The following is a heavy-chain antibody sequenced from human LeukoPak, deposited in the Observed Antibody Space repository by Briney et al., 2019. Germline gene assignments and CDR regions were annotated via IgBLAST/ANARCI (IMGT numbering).Heavy chain of an antibody. V-gene: IGHV1-2*02. D-gene: IGHD2-15*01. CDR2: INPNSGGT. CDR3: ARVHSLIVVVVAATVDAFDI. J-gene: IGHJ3*02. Sequence: ASVKVSCKASGYTFTGYYMHWVRQAPGQGLEWMGWINPNSGGTNYAQKFQGRVTMTRATSISTAYMERSRLRSDDTAVYYCARVHSLIVVVVAATVDAFDIWGQGTMVTVSS. CDR1: GYTFTGYY.